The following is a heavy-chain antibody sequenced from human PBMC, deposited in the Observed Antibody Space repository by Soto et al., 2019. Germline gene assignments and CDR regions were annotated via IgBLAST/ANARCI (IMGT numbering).Heavy chain of an antibody. CDR1: RFTFSYYW. V-gene: IGHV3-7*03. CDR2: LDQFGTQT. Sequence: GGSLRLSCVASRFTFSYYWMTWVRQAPGKGLEWVATLDQFGTQTFYVDSVKGRFTISRDNARNSLYLQMNSLRPEDTAFYYCARENWGSYDYWGQGSLVTVSS. J-gene: IGHJ4*02. D-gene: IGHD7-27*01. CDR3: ARENWGSYDY.